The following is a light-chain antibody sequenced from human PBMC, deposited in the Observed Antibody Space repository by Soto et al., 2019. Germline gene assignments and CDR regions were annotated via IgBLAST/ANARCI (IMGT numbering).Light chain of an antibody. CDR3: QSYDSSLSGPVV. CDR2: GNT. V-gene: IGLV1-40*01. CDR1: RSNIGAAYD. Sequence: QSVLTQPPSVSGAPGQRVTISCTGSRSNIGAAYDVHWYQQLPGTAPRLLIYGNTNRPFGVPDRFSGSKSRTSASLAITGLQAEDEGDYWCQSYDSSLSGPVVFGGGTKLTVL. J-gene: IGLJ3*02.